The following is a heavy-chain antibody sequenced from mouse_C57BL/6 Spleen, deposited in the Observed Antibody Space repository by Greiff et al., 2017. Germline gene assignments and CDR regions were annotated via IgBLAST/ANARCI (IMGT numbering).Heavy chain of an antibody. CDR3: ARNYGSIDY. D-gene: IGHD1-1*01. CDR2: ISYDGSN. J-gene: IGHJ2*01. Sequence: EVQLVESGPGLVKPSQSLSLTCSVTGYSITSGYYWNWIRQFPGNKLEWMGYISYDGSNNYNPSLKNRISITRDTSKNQFFLKLNSVTTEDTATYYCARNYGSIDYWGQGTTLTVSS. CDR1: GYSITSGYY. V-gene: IGHV3-6*01.